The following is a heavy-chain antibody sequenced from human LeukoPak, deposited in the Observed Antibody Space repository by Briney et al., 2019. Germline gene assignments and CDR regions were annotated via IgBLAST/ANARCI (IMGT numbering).Heavy chain of an antibody. CDR3: AREPPYYGDYYFDY. CDR1: GFSFSDYY. CDR2: ISSSGSTI. V-gene: IGHV3-11*01. Sequence: GGSLRLSCAASGFSFSDYYMSWIRQAPGKGLEWVSYISSSGSTIYYADSVKGRFTISRDNAENSLYLQMNSLRAEDTAVYYCAREPPYYGDYYFDYWGQGTLVTVSS. J-gene: IGHJ4*02. D-gene: IGHD4-17*01.